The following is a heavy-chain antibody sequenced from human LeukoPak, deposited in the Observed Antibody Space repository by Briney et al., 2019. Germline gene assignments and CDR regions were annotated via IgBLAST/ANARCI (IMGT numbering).Heavy chain of an antibody. V-gene: IGHV5-51*01. Sequence: GESLKISCKGSGYSFTSYWIGWVRQMPGKGLEWMGIIHPRDSETRYSPSFQGQVTMSADKSITTAYLQWTSLKVSDTAMYYCARLSSGWCFNYWGQGTLVTVSS. J-gene: IGHJ4*02. CDR1: GYSFTSYW. D-gene: IGHD6-19*01. CDR2: IHPRDSET. CDR3: ARLSSGWCFNY.